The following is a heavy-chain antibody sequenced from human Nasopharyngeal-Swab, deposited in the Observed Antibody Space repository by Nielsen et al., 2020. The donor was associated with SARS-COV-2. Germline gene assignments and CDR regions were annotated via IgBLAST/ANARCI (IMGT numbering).Heavy chain of an antibody. V-gene: IGHV4-39*07. CDR3: ARAFLYSSSWRAGPRNWFDP. J-gene: IGHJ5*02. CDR1: GGSVSSGSYY. Sequence: SETLSLTCTVSGGSVSSGSYYWSWIRQPPGKGPEWIGEINHSGSTNYNPSLKSRVTISVDTSKNQFSLKLSSVTAADTAVYYCARAFLYSSSWRAGPRNWFDPWGQGTLVTVSS. D-gene: IGHD6-13*01. CDR2: INHSGST.